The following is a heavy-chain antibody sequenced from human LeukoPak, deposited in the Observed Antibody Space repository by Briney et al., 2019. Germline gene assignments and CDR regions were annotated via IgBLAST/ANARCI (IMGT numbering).Heavy chain of an antibody. Sequence: SVKVSCKASGFTFSRSAVQWVRQARGQRLEWLGWIIADSGNTHYVQKLQERVTITRDMSTNTAYMELSSLRSEDTAVYYCATASGSGFDYWGQGTLVTVSS. CDR2: IIADSGNT. D-gene: IGHD6-19*01. V-gene: IGHV1-58*01. CDR3: ATASGSGFDY. J-gene: IGHJ4*02. CDR1: GFTFSRSA.